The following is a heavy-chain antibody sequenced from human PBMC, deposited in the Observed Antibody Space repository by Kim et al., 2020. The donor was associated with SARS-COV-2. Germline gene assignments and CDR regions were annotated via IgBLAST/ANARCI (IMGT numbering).Heavy chain of an antibody. CDR1: GGSVSSGSYY. D-gene: IGHD6-19*01. J-gene: IGHJ5*02. CDR2: IYYSGST. Sequence: SETLSLTCTVSGGSVSSGSYYWSWIRQPPGKGLEWIGYIYYSGSTNYNPSLKSRVTISVDTSKNKFSLKLRAVTAADTAEYHGARVGIAVAGMVRFDPWG. CDR3: ARVGIAVAGMVRFDP. V-gene: IGHV4-61*01.